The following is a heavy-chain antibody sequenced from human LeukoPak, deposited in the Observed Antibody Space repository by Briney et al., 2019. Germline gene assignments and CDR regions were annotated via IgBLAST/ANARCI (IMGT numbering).Heavy chain of an antibody. CDR1: GDSVSTNRAG. V-gene: IGHV6-1*01. D-gene: IGHD5-24*01. Sequence: PSQTLSLTCAISGDSVSTNRAGWNWIRQSPPRGLEWLGRTYYSSSWYNDYAVSVRSRLTISADTSKNQFSLLFSSVTPDDTAVYFCARGWLQSGFDYWGQGTLVTVSS. J-gene: IGHJ4*02. CDR3: ARGWLQSGFDY. CDR2: TYYSSSWYN.